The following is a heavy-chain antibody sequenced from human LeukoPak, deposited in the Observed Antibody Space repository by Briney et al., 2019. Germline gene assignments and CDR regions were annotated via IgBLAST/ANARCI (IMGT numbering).Heavy chain of an antibody. J-gene: IGHJ4*02. CDR2: INSNSGGT. V-gene: IGHV1-2*02. CDR1: GYTFTGYY. Sequence: ASVKVSCKASGYTFTGYYMHWVRQAPGQGLEWMGWINSNSGGTNYAQKFQGRVTMTRDTSISTAYMELSSLGSDDTAVFYCARKSAARRTSEFDYWGQGTPVTASS. D-gene: IGHD6-6*01. CDR3: ARKSAARRTSEFDY.